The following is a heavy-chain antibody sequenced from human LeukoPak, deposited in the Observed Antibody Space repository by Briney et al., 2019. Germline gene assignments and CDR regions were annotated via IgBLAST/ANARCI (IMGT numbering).Heavy chain of an antibody. J-gene: IGHJ4*02. V-gene: IGHV3-15*01. D-gene: IGHD6-19*01. Sequence: PGGSLRLSCAASGFTFSNAWMSWVRQAPGKGLEWVGRIKSKTDGGTTDYAAPVKGRFTISRDDSENTLYLQMNSLRAEDTAVYYCARDRRGSGWQKYYFDYWGQGTLVTVSS. CDR2: IKSKTDGGTT. CDR3: ARDRRGSGWQKYYFDY. CDR1: GFTFSNAW.